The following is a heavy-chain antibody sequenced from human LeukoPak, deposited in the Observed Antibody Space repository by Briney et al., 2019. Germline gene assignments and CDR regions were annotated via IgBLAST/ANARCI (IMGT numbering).Heavy chain of an antibody. CDR2: MNPYSGNT. V-gene: IGHV1-8*01. D-gene: IGHD6-13*01. J-gene: IGHJ5*02. CDR1: GYTFSRYD. CDR3: ARDGKQQLLNWFDP. Sequence: ASVKVSCKASGYTFSRYDINWVRQATGQGLEWMGWMNPYSGNTGYAQKFQGRVTMTRNTSIGTAYMELSSLRSEDTAVYYCARDGKQQLLNWFDPWGQGTLVTVSS.